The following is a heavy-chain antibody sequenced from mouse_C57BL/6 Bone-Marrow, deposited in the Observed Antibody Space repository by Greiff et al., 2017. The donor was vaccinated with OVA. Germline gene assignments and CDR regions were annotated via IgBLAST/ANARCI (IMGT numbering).Heavy chain of an antibody. J-gene: IGHJ2*01. D-gene: IGHD4-1*01. CDR1: GYAFSSSW. Sequence: QVQLKESGPELVKPGASVKISCKASGYAFSSSWMNWVKQRPGKGLEWIGRIYPGDGDTNYNGKFKGKATLTADKSSSTAYMQRSSLTSEDSAVYFCARSSKLAYFDYWGQGTTLTVSS. CDR2: IYPGDGDT. CDR3: ARSSKLAYFDY. V-gene: IGHV1-82*01.